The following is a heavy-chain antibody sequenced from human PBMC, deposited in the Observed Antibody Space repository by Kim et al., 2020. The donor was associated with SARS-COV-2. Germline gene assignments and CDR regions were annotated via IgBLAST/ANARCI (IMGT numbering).Heavy chain of an antibody. D-gene: IGHD3-10*01. J-gene: IGHJ4*02. Sequence: SETLSLTCTVSGDSIGSYYWTWIRQPPGKGLEWIGYIYYTESTNYNPSLKSRVAISVDTSKNQFSLKLSSVTAADTAVYYCARNYGSGSGCFYSYWGQGILVTVSS. V-gene: IGHV4-59*08. CDR3: ARNYGSGSGCFYSY. CDR2: IYYTEST. CDR1: GDSIGSYY.